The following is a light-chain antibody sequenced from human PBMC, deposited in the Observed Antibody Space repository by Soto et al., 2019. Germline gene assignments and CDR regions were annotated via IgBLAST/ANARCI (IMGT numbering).Light chain of an antibody. Sequence: DIQMTQSPAAVSGSVGDRVTITCRASQTISSWLAWYQQKPGKAPKLLIYKASTLKSGVPSRFSGSGSGTEFTPTISSLQPEDFGIYYCQQYENYWTFGQGTKVDIK. CDR1: QTISSW. V-gene: IGKV1-5*03. J-gene: IGKJ1*01. CDR2: KAS. CDR3: QQYENYWT.